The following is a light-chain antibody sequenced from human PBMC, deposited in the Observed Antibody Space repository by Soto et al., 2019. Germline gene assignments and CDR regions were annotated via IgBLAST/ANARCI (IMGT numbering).Light chain of an antibody. Sequence: QSVLTQPPSASGTPGQRVTISCSGSSANIGSTAVNWYQQLPGTAPKLLISSNIQRPSGVPDRFSGSKSGTSASLAISGLQSGDEADYYCAAWDDSLYGYVFGTGTKVTVL. CDR1: SANIGSTA. V-gene: IGLV1-44*01. CDR2: SNI. CDR3: AAWDDSLYGYV. J-gene: IGLJ1*01.